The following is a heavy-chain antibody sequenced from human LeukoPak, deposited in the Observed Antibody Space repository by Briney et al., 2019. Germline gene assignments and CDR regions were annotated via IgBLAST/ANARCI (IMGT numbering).Heavy chain of an antibody. CDR1: GFIFSDAW. V-gene: IGHV3-15*01. J-gene: IGHJ4*02. CDR2: IKSKYDGETT. CDR3: TTGYWDAWHDGY. Sequence: GGSLRLSCVASGFIFSDAWMSWVRQAPGEGLEWVGRIKSKYDGETTDYAAPLKGRFTISRDDSKNTLYVQINSLRTEDTGVYYCTTGYWDAWHDGYWGQGTLVTVSS. D-gene: IGHD1-1*01.